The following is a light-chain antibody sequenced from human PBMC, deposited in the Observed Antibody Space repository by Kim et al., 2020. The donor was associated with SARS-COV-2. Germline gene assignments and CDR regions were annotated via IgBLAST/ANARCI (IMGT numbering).Light chain of an antibody. J-gene: IGLJ2*01. Sequence: SYELTQPPSVSVSPGQTASITCSGDKLGDKYACWYQQKPGQSPVLVIYQDSKRPSGIPERFSGSNSGNTVTLTISGTQAMDEADYYCQAWDSSTASVVFGGGTKLTVL. CDR3: QAWDSSTASVV. CDR2: QDS. CDR1: KLGDKY. V-gene: IGLV3-1*01.